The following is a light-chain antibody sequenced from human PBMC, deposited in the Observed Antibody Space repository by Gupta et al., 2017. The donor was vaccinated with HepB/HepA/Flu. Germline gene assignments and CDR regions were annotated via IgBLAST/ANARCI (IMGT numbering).Light chain of an antibody. J-gene: IGLJ3*02. CDR2: DTT. CDR3: LLSYTGPSWV. Sequence: QAVVTQEPSLTVSPGGTVTLTCGSSTGTVTSDHFPYWFQQKPGQPPTTLIYDTTNKNSWTPARFSGSLLGGKAALTLSGAQPEDEADYYCLLSYTGPSWVFGGGTKLTVL. CDR1: TGTVTSDHF. V-gene: IGLV7-46*01.